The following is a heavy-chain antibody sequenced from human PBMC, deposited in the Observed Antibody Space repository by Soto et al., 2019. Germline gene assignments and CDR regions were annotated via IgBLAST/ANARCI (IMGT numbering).Heavy chain of an antibody. CDR1: GYTFTSYG. CDR3: ARSLHSIAAAGWGWDV. V-gene: IGHV1-18*01. J-gene: IGHJ6*02. D-gene: IGHD6-13*01. Sequence: QVQLVQSGAEVKKPAASVKVSCKASGYTFTSYGISWVRQAPGQGLEWMGWISAYNGNTNYAQKLQGRVTMTTDTSTSTAYMELRSVRSDDTAVYYCARSLHSIAAAGWGWDVWGQGTTVTVSS. CDR2: ISAYNGNT.